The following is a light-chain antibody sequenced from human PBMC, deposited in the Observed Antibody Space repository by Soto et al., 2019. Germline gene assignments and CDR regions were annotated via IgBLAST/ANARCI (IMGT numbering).Light chain of an antibody. CDR2: DNH. J-gene: IGLJ1*01. V-gene: IGLV1-44*01. CDR3: AAWDVSLKGFV. Sequence: QSVLTQPPSASGTPGQTVTFSCSGSSSNIGINTVNWYRQLPGTAPQLLISDNHRRPSGVPDRFSGSKSGTSASLAISGLQSEDEATYFCAAWDVSLKGFVFGTGTKVTVL. CDR1: SSNIGINT.